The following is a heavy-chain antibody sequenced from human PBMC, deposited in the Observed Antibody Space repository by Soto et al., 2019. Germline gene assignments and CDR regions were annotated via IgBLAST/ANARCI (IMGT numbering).Heavy chain of an antibody. D-gene: IGHD6-13*01. CDR1: GGSISSSSYY. CDR2: IYYSGST. J-gene: IGHJ4*02. CDR3: ARHEPSSSWLD. V-gene: IGHV4-39*01. Sequence: PSETLSLTCTVSGGSISSSSYYWGWIRQPPGKGLEWIGSIYYSGSTYYNPSLKSRVTISVDTSKNQFSLKLSSVTAADTAVYYCARHEPSSSWLDWGQGTLVTVSS.